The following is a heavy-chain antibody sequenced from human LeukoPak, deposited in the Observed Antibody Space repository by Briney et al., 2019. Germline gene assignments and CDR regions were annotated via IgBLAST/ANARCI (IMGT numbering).Heavy chain of an antibody. V-gene: IGHV4-59*01. D-gene: IGHD6-19*01. CDR1: GGSISTYY. J-gene: IGHJ4*02. Sequence: PSETLSLTCTVSGGSISTYYWSWIRQPPGKGLEWIGHIYNSGSTNYSPSLKSRVTISVDTSKNQFSLKLSSVTAADTAMYYCARLKRAGGWSYFDYWGLGTLVTVSS. CDR2: IYNSGST. CDR3: ARLKRAGGWSYFDY.